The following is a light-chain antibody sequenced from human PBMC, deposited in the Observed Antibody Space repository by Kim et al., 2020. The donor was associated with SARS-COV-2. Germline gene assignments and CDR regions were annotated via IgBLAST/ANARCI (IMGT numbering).Light chain of an antibody. CDR3: NSRDSDNYRVL. J-gene: IGLJ2*01. Sequence: SSELTQDPAVSVALGQTVRITCQGDSLRTSYATWYQQKAGQAPVLVIYGKNSRPSGIPDRFSGSTSGNTASLTITGAQAEDEADYYCNSRDSDNYRVLFAGGTQLTVL. CDR1: SLRTSY. V-gene: IGLV3-19*01. CDR2: GKN.